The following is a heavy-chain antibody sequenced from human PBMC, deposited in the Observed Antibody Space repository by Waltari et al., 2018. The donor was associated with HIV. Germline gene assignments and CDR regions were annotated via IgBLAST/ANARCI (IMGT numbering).Heavy chain of an antibody. J-gene: IGHJ4*02. CDR2: IYHSGST. V-gene: IGHV4-30-2*01. Sequence: WSWIRQPPGKGLEWIGYIYHSGSTYYNPSLKSRVTISVDRSKNQFSLKLSSVTAADTAVYYCARGRYYDSSGYYYYYFDYWGQGTLVTVSS. D-gene: IGHD3-22*01. CDR3: ARGRYYDSSGYYYYYFDY.